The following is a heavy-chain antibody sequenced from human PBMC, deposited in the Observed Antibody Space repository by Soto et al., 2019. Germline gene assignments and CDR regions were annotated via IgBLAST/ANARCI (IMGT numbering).Heavy chain of an antibody. Sequence: SETLSLTCTVSGGSISSINDYWGWIRQPPGKGLEWIGSIYYSGSSYYNPSLKSRVTISVDTSKNQFSLKLNSVTAADTAVYYCARHESYASGSYSWGQGTLVTVS. CDR2: IYYSGSS. CDR3: ARHESYASGSYS. CDR1: GGSISSINDY. D-gene: IGHD3-10*01. V-gene: IGHV4-39*01. J-gene: IGHJ5*02.